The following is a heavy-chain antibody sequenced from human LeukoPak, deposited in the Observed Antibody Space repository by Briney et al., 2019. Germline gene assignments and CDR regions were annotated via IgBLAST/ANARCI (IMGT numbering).Heavy chain of an antibody. D-gene: IGHD3-22*01. J-gene: IGHJ4*02. CDR1: GYTFRNYG. CDR2: ISCYNGDT. V-gene: IGHV1-18*01. Sequence: ASVKVSCKTSGYTFRNYGISWVRQAPGQGLEWMGWISCYNGDTKHTQKLQGRVTISTDASTSTAYMELRSLRSDDTAVYYCARDNPYYYLYWGQGTLVTVSS. CDR3: ARDNPYYYLY.